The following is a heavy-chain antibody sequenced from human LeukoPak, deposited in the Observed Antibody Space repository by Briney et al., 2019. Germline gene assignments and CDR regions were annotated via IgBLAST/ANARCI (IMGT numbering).Heavy chain of an antibody. CDR1: GASISTYY. CDR2: LYYSGST. CDR3: ARVRGTFETD. D-gene: IGHD2/OR15-2a*01. J-gene: IGHJ1*01. Sequence: SETLSLTCTVSGASISTYYWSWLRQPPGKGQEWIGYLYYSGSTTYSPSLKSRVTMSVDTSKSQFSLKLNSVTAADTAIYYCARVRGTFETDWGQGTLVTVSS. V-gene: IGHV4-59*01.